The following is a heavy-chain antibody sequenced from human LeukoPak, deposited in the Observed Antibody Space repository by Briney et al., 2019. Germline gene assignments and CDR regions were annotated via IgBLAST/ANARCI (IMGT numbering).Heavy chain of an antibody. CDR2: ISYDGSNK. Sequence: GGSLRLSCAASGFTFSSYAMHWVRQAPGKGLEWVAVISYDGSNKYYADSVKGRFTISRDNSKNTLCLQMNSLRAEDTAVYYCARDGWFGELSAFDYWGQGTLVTVSS. V-gene: IGHV3-30-3*01. J-gene: IGHJ4*02. D-gene: IGHD3-10*01. CDR1: GFTFSSYA. CDR3: ARDGWFGELSAFDY.